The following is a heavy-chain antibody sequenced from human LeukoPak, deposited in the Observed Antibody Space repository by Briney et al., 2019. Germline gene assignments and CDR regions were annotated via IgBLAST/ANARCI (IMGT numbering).Heavy chain of an antibody. CDR3: ARELLTYSNHKLGHYMDV. CDR2: ISSSSSYI. Sequence: GGSLRLSCAASGFTFSSYAMSWVRQAPEKGLEWVSCISSSSSYIYYADSVKGRFTISRENAKNSLYLQMNSLRAEDTALYFCARELLTYSNHKLGHYMDVWGKGTTVTVSS. D-gene: IGHD4-11*01. CDR1: GFTFSSYA. V-gene: IGHV3-21*01. J-gene: IGHJ6*03.